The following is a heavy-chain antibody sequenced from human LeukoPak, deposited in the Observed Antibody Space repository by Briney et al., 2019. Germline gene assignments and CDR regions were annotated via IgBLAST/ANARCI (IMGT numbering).Heavy chain of an antibody. Sequence: ASVKVSCKASGYTFTGYYMQWVRQAPGQGLEWMGWINPNSGGTNYAQKFQGRVTMTRDTSISTAYMELSRLRSDDTAVYYCARLHSSVVQSVAADLAFDYWGQGTLVTVSS. J-gene: IGHJ4*02. CDR2: INPNSGGT. V-gene: IGHV1-2*02. CDR3: ARLHSSVVQSVAADLAFDY. CDR1: GYTFTGYY. D-gene: IGHD6-19*01.